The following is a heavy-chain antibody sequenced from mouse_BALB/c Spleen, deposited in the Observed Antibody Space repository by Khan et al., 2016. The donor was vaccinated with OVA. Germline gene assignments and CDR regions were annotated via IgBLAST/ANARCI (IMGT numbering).Heavy chain of an antibody. CDR3: VRCGACNRNDGWFAY. V-gene: IGHV1-4*01. CDR1: GYTFTSYT. D-gene: IGHD2-14*01. CDR2: INPSNGYT. Sequence: QVRLQQAGAELARPGASVKMSCKASGYTFTSYTIHWIKLRPGQGLEWIGYINPSNGYTNYNQKFKDKATLTADKSSTTAYMQLSSLTSDGSAVYNCVRCGACNRNDGWFAYWGQGTLVTVSA. J-gene: IGHJ3*01.